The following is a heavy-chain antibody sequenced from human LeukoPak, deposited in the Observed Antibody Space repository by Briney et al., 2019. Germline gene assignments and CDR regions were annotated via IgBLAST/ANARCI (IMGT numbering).Heavy chain of an antibody. CDR3: ARGVGATPNGY. J-gene: IGHJ4*02. V-gene: IGHV1-69*10. CDR1: GGTFSSYA. Sequence: GASVKVSCKASGGTFSSYAISWVRQAPGQGLEWMGGIIPILGIANYAQKFQGRVAITADKSTSTAYMELSSLRSEDTAVYYCARGVGATPNGYWGQGTLVTVSS. D-gene: IGHD1-26*01. CDR2: IIPILGIA.